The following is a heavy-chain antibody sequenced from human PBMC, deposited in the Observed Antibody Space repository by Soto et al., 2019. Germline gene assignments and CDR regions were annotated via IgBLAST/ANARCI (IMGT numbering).Heavy chain of an antibody. CDR3: AHRRRYYDSSGYYYLDY. Sequence: QITLKESGPTLVKPTQTLTLTCTSSGFSLSTSGVGVGWIRQPPGKALEWLALIYWDDDKRYSPSLKSRLTITKDTSKNQVVLTMTNMDPVDTATYYCAHRRRYYDSSGYYYLDYWGQGTLVTVSS. D-gene: IGHD3-22*01. J-gene: IGHJ4*02. CDR2: IYWDDDK. V-gene: IGHV2-5*02. CDR1: GFSLSTSGVG.